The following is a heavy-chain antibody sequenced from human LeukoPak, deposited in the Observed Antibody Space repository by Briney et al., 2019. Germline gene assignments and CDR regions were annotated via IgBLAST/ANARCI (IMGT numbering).Heavy chain of an antibody. CDR2: ISAYNGNT. CDR1: GGTFSSYA. D-gene: IGHD6-19*01. J-gene: IGHJ6*02. CDR3: ARLLDSSGWYPYYYYYYGMDV. Sequence: ASVKVSCKASGGTFSSYAISWVRQAPGQGLEWMGWISAYNGNTNYAQKLQGRVTMTTDTSTSTAYMELRSLRSDDTAVYYCARLLDSSGWYPYYYYYYGMDVWGQGTTVTVSS. V-gene: IGHV1-18*01.